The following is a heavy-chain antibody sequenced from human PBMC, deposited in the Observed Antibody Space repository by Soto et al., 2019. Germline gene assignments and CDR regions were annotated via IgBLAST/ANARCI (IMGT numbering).Heavy chain of an antibody. Sequence: QVQLVQSGAEVKKPGASVKVSCKASGYTFTSYGISWVRQAPGQGLEWMGWISAYNGNTNYAQKLQGRVTMTTDTSTSTAYMELRSLRPDDTAVYYCARSITIFGVVIPNWFDPWGQGTLVTVSS. CDR2: ISAYNGNT. CDR3: ARSITIFGVVIPNWFDP. CDR1: GYTFTSYG. V-gene: IGHV1-18*01. D-gene: IGHD3-3*01. J-gene: IGHJ5*02.